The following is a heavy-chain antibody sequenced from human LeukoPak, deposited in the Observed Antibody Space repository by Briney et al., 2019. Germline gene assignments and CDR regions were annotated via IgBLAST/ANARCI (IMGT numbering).Heavy chain of an antibody. J-gene: IGHJ4*02. Sequence: SVKVSCKASGGTFSSYAISWVRQAPGQGLEWMGGIIPIFGTANYAQKFQGRVTITADESTSTAYMGLSSLRSEDTAVYYYASQRYYYDSSGYYYDSQGDYWGQGTLVTVSS. CDR2: IIPIFGTA. V-gene: IGHV1-69*01. CDR3: ASQRYYYDSSGYYYDSQGDY. D-gene: IGHD3-22*01. CDR1: GGTFSSYA.